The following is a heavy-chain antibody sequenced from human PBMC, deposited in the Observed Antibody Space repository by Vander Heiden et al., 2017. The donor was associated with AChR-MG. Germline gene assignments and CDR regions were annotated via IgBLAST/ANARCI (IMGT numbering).Heavy chain of an antibody. CDR1: GGSSSSGGHY. V-gene: IGHV4-31*03. CDR2: IYYSGNT. J-gene: IGHJ4*02. Sequence: QVQLQESGPGLVKPSQTLSLTCPVPGGSSSSGGHYWSWNRQQRGKCLEGIGDIYYSGNTYYNPSRKSGVTISVDTSKNQFSLKLSSGTAADTAVYYCAVIAATRVDYWGQGTLVTVSS. CDR3: AVIAATRVDY. D-gene: IGHD2-15*01.